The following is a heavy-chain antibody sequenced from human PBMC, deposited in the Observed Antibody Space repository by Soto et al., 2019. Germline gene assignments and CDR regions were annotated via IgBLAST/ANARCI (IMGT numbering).Heavy chain of an antibody. Sequence: QLQPQESGPGLVKPSETLSLTCAVSGGSVSNTDSYWAWIRQPPGKGLDWIGTIYYSGTTHYNPSLKSRVTISVDTSKNQFSLKLTSVTAAATPVYYCARQEQKYFDNSGYLWWYFDLWGRGTLVSVSS. CDR1: GGSVSNTDSY. V-gene: IGHV4-39*01. J-gene: IGHJ2*01. CDR2: IYYSGTT. CDR3: ARQEQKYFDNSGYLWWYFDL. D-gene: IGHD3-22*01.